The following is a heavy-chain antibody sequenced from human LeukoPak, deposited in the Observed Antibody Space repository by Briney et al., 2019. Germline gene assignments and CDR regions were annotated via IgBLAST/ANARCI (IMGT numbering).Heavy chain of an antibody. CDR3: AKWGDSDILPGYYDPDY. Sequence: HPGASLRLSCAASGFTLTNYGMYWGRQAPGKGVEWVSAVSGGDDSRYYAPSAHGRFPISTDTSKNTLYLQMNSLIAEDTAVYYCAKWGDSDILPGYYDPDYWGQGTLVTVSS. CDR1: GFTLTNYG. J-gene: IGHJ4*02. CDR2: VSGGDDSR. D-gene: IGHD3-9*01. V-gene: IGHV3-23*01.